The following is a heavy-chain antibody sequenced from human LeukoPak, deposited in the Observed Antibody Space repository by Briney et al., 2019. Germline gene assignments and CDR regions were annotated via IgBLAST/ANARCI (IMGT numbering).Heavy chain of an antibody. CDR3: ARDHLPLYGDFSDS. V-gene: IGHV3-7*01. J-gene: IGHJ4*02. CDR2: IKEDGSEK. Sequence: PGGSLRLSCAASGFTISAYWMSWVRQAPGKGLQWVANIKEDGSEKYYVDSVKGRFTISRDNAKNLLHLQMNSLSAEDTALYYCARDHLPLYGDFSDSWGLGTLVTVSS. D-gene: IGHD4-17*01. CDR1: GFTISAYW.